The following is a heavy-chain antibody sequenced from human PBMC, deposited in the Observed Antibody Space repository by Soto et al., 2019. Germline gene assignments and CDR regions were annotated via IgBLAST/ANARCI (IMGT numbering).Heavy chain of an antibody. J-gene: IGHJ6*02. D-gene: IGHD6-19*01. CDR1: GYTFTGYY. V-gene: IGHV1-2*04. Sequence: ASVKVSCKASGYTFTGYYMHWVRQAPGQGLEWMGWINPNSGGTSYAQKFQGWVTMTRDTSISTAYMELSRLRSDDTAVYYCARDIAVAGAYYYYYGMDVWGQRTTVTVSS. CDR2: INPNSGGT. CDR3: ARDIAVAGAYYYYYGMDV.